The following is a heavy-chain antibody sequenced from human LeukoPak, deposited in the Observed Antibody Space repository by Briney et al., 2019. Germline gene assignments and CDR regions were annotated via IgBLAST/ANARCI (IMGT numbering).Heavy chain of an antibody. CDR2: IHYSGST. V-gene: IGHV4-59*08. CDR1: GGSISSYH. CDR3: AGSVLWGVLVRGDSFDI. J-gene: IGHJ3*02. Sequence: SETLSLTCTVSGGSISSYHWIWIRQPPGKGLEWIGYIHYSGSTNYNPSLKSRVTTSVITVQEQFSPEVGAVAAAGTAVYYCAGSVLWGVLVRGDSFDIWGQGTMVTVPS. D-gene: IGHD3-3*02.